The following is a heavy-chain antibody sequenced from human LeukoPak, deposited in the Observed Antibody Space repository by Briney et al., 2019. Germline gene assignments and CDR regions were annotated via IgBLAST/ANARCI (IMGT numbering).Heavy chain of an antibody. CDR3: ARDTGYCSGGSCYPEHY. J-gene: IGHJ4*02. D-gene: IGHD2-15*01. V-gene: IGHV1-69*04. CDR1: GGTFSSYA. Sequence: GASVKVSCKASGGTFSSYAISLVRQAPGQGLEWMGRIIPILGIANYAQKFQGRVTITADKSTSTAYMELSSLRSEDTAVYYCARDTGYCSGGSCYPEHYWGQGTLVTVSS. CDR2: IIPILGIA.